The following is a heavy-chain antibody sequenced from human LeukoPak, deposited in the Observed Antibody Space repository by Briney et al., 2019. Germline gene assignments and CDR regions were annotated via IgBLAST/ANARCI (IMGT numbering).Heavy chain of an antibody. J-gene: IGHJ4*02. CDR3: ARAAGYSYGYFPGNY. CDR2: INHSGST. D-gene: IGHD5-18*01. CDR1: GGSFSGYY. Sequence: SETLSLTCAVYGGSFSGYYWSWIRQPPGKELEWIGEINHSGSTNYNPSLKSRVTISVDTSKNQFSLKLSSVTAADTAVYYCARAAGYSYGYFPGNYWGQGTLVTVSS. V-gene: IGHV4-34*01.